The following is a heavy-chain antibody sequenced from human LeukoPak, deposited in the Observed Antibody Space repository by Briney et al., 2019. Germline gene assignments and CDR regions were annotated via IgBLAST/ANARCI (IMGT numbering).Heavy chain of an antibody. D-gene: IGHD3-22*01. J-gene: IGHJ3*02. Sequence: GASVKVSCKASGYTFTSYGISWVRQAPGQGLEWMGWISAYNGNTNYAQKLQGRVTMTTDTSTSTAYMEPRSLRSDDTAVYYCARDSITMIVVVTSDAFDIWGQGTMVTVSS. CDR1: GYTFTSYG. CDR3: ARDSITMIVVVTSDAFDI. CDR2: ISAYNGNT. V-gene: IGHV1-18*01.